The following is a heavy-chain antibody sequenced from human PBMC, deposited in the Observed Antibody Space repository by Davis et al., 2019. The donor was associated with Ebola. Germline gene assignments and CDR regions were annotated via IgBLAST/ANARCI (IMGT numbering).Heavy chain of an antibody. V-gene: IGHV3-23*01. J-gene: IGHJ4*02. CDR2: IGGSGGSI. D-gene: IGHD3-10*01. CDR1: GFTFNNYA. CDR3: ARLGVRGVIHTDY. Sequence: GESLKISCAASGFTFNNYAMSWGRQAPGKGLEWVSSIGGSGGSIYYADSVKGRFTISRDNAKNTLYLQMNSLRAEDTAVYYCARLGVRGVIHTDYWGQGTLVTVSS.